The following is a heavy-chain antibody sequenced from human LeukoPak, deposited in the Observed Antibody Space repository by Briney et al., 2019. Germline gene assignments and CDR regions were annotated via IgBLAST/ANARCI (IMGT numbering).Heavy chain of an antibody. D-gene: IGHD3-22*01. Sequence: SQTLSLTSAISGDSVSSNSAAWNWIRQSSSRGLEWLGRTYYRSKWYNDYAVSVKSRITINPDTSKNQFSLQLNSVTPEDTAVYYCARDGDYYDSSVSLGYWGQGTLVTVSS. V-gene: IGHV6-1*01. CDR2: TYYRSKWYN. CDR3: ARDGDYYDSSVSLGY. CDR1: GDSVSSNSAA. J-gene: IGHJ4*02.